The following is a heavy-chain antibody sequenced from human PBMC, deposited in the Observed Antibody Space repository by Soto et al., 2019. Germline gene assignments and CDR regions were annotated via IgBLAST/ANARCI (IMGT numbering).Heavy chain of an antibody. J-gene: IGHJ3*02. CDR1: GFTFSDYY. Sequence: QVQLVESGGGLVKPGGSLRLSCAASGFTFSDYYMTWIRQAPGKGLEWVSYISSSSSYTNYADSVKGRFTISRDNAKSSLYLQMKSLRAEVTAVYYCARDTGGQTTWGGYLDIWGQGPTVTVSS. D-gene: IGHD3-16*01. V-gene: IGHV3-11*05. CDR2: ISSSSSYT. CDR3: ARDTGGQTTWGGYLDI.